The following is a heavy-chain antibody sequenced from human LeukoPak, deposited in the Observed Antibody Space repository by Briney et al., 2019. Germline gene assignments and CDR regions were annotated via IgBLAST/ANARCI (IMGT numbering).Heavy chain of an antibody. J-gene: IGHJ4*02. Sequence: GGSLRLSCAASGFTFSDYPMNWVRQAPGKGLEWVSSISSSSSYIYYADSVKGRFTISRDNAKNSLYLQMNSLRAEDTAVYYCARGDSSSSLNFDYWGQGTLVTVSS. D-gene: IGHD6-6*01. CDR2: ISSSSSYI. V-gene: IGHV3-21*01. CDR3: ARGDSSSSLNFDY. CDR1: GFTFSDYP.